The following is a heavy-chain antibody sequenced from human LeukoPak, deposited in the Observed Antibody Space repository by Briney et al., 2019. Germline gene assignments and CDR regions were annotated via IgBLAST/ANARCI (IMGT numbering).Heavy chain of an antibody. CDR3: AKDRQQLANLEY. J-gene: IGHJ4*02. Sequence: PGGSLRLSCAATGFTFSTYGMTWARHAPGKALEWVSGIGGSGDSTYYAAAGKGLFIISRDNNRNAVYLKMNSLRAEDTAVYYCAKDRQQLANLEYWGQGTLVTVSS. CDR1: GFTFSTYG. V-gene: IGHV3-23*01. D-gene: IGHD6-13*01. CDR2: IGGSGDST.